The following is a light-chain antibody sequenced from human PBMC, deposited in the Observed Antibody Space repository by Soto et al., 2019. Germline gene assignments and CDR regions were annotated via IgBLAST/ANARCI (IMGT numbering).Light chain of an antibody. V-gene: IGKV3-15*01. Sequence: DIVMTQSPATLSVAPGERVTFSCRASQGVSRKLAWYQHKPGQAPRLLISGASTGATGIPARFSGSGSGTEYTLTISSLQSEDCAIYYCQQYRKWPITFGGGKKVEIK. CDR2: GAS. J-gene: IGKJ4*01. CDR1: QGVSRK. CDR3: QQYRKWPIT.